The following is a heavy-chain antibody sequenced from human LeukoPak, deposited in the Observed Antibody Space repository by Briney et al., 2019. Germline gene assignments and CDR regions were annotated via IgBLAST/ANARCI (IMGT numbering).Heavy chain of an antibody. J-gene: IGHJ4*02. V-gene: IGHV1-46*01. CDR1: GYTFTSYG. CDR2: LNPRGDGP. Sequence: ASVKVSCKASGYTFTSYGTSWVRHAPGQGLEWMGILNPRGDGPRYAEKFQGRVTMTRDTSTSTAYMELNSLTSEDTAVYYCARDPGPGNQIDFWGQGTLVTVSS. CDR3: ARDPGPGNQIDF. D-gene: IGHD1-14*01.